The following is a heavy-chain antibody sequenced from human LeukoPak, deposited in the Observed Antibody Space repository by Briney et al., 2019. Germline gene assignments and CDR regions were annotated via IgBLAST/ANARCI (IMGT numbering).Heavy chain of an antibody. V-gene: IGHV3-21*01. J-gene: IGHJ3*02. CDR1: GFTFSSYS. CDR2: ISSSSSYI. Sequence: GGSLRLSCAASGFTFSSYSMNWVRQAPGKGLEWVSSISSSSSYIYYADSVKGRFTISRDNAKNSLYLQMNSLRAEDTAVYYCARGREYSFDAFDIWGPGTMVTVSS. CDR3: ARGREYSFDAFDI. D-gene: IGHD5-18*01.